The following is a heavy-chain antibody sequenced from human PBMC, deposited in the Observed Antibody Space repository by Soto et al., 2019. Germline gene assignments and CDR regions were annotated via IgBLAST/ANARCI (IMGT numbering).Heavy chain of an antibody. V-gene: IGHV3-66*01. Sequence: GGSLRLSCAASGFTVSSNYMSWVRQAPGKGLEWVSVIYSGGSTYYADSVEGRFTISRDNSKNTLYLQMNSLRAEDTAVYYCARDSGIAVAGIRGDYYYYMDVWGKGTTVTVSS. J-gene: IGHJ6*03. CDR2: IYSGGST. CDR1: GFTVSSNY. D-gene: IGHD6-19*01. CDR3: ARDSGIAVAGIRGDYYYYMDV.